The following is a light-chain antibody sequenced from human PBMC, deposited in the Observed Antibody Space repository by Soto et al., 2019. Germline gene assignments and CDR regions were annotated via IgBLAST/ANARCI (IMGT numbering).Light chain of an antibody. V-gene: IGLV2-14*01. CDR1: SSDVGGYNY. CDR3: SSYTSDSTLWV. CDR2: DVS. J-gene: IGLJ3*02. Sequence: QSVLTQPASVSGSPGQSITISCTGTSSDVGGYNYVSWYQQHPDKAPKLMIYDVSNRPSGVSNRFSGSKSGNTASLTISGLQAEDEADYYCSSYTSDSTLWVFGGGTKLTVL.